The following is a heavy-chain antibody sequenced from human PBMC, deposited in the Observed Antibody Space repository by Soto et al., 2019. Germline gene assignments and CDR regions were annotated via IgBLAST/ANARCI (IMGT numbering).Heavy chain of an antibody. V-gene: IGHV3-7*01. Sequence: GGSLRLSCAASGFTFSSYWMSWVRQAPGKGLEWVANIKQDGSEKYYVDSVKGRFTISRDNAKNSLYLQMNSLRAEDTAVYYCARDAIYCTNGVCYPYYYYYMDVWGNGTTVTVSS. CDR3: ARDAIYCTNGVCYPYYYYYMDV. CDR1: GFTFSSYW. CDR2: IKQDGSEK. J-gene: IGHJ6*03. D-gene: IGHD2-8*01.